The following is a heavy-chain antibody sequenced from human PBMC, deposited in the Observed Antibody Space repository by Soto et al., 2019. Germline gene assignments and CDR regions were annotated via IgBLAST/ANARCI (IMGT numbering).Heavy chain of an antibody. CDR1: GFTFSSYG. CDR3: GSDAEADPYDY. Sequence: PGGSLRLSCAASGFTFSSYGMHWVRQAPGKGLEWVAVIWYDGSNKYYADSVKGRFTISRDNSKNTLYLQMNSLRAEDTAVYYYGSDAEADPYDYWGQGTLVTGSA. V-gene: IGHV3-33*01. D-gene: IGHD6-13*01. CDR2: IWYDGSNK. J-gene: IGHJ4*02.